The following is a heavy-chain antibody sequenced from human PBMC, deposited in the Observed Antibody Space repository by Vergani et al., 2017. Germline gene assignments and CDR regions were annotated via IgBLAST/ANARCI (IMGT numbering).Heavy chain of an antibody. CDR3: TRDRGGGDYYYYYGMDV. Sequence: EVQLVESGGGLVQPGRSLRLSCTASGFTFGDYAMSWFRQAPGKGLEWVGFIRSKAYGGTTEYAASVKGRFTISRDDSKSIAYLQMNSLKTEDTAVYYCTRDRGGGDYYYYYGMDVWGQGTTVTVSS. J-gene: IGHJ6*02. D-gene: IGHD2-15*01. V-gene: IGHV3-49*03. CDR1: GFTFGDYA. CDR2: IRSKAYGGTT.